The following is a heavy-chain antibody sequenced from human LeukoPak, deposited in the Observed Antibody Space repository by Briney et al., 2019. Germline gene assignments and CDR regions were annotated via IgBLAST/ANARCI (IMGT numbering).Heavy chain of an antibody. CDR2: ISYDGSNK. CDR3: ARDGRDYDSSGTSALVDY. Sequence: PGGSLRLSCAASGFTFSSYGMHWVRQAPGKGLEWVAVISYDGSNKYYADSVKGRFTISRDNSKNTLYLQMNSLRAEDTAVYYCARDGRDYDSSGTSALVDYWGQGTLVTVSS. J-gene: IGHJ4*02. V-gene: IGHV3-30*03. CDR1: GFTFSSYG. D-gene: IGHD3-22*01.